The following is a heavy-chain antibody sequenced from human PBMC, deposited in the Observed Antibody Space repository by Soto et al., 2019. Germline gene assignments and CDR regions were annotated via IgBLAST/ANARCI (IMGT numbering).Heavy chain of an antibody. D-gene: IGHD3-10*01. CDR1: GFSFSSYG. J-gene: IGHJ4*02. CDR3: ARDWGCDEPMDL. Sequence: QVQLVESGGGVVQPGTSLRLSCAASGFSFSSYGMHWVRQVPGKGLEWVAVIWHDGINKDYADSVKGRFTVSRDNSKSTLYLQMNSLRAEDMAVYYCARDWGCDEPMDLWGPGTLVTVSS. V-gene: IGHV3-33*01. CDR2: IWHDGINK.